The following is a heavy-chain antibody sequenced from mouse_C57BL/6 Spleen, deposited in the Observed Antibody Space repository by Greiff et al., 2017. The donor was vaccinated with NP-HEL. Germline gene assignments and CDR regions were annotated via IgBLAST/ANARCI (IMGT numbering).Heavy chain of an antibody. V-gene: IGHV1-81*01. CDR3: AREDYGNWFAY. J-gene: IGHJ3*01. D-gene: IGHD2-1*01. Sequence: VQLQQSGAELARPGASVKLSCKASGYTFTSYGISWVKQRTGQGLEWIGEIYPRSGNTYYNEKFKGKATLTADKSSSTAYMELRSLTSEDSAVYFCAREDYGNWFAYWGQGTLVTVSA. CDR2: IYPRSGNT. CDR1: GYTFTSYG.